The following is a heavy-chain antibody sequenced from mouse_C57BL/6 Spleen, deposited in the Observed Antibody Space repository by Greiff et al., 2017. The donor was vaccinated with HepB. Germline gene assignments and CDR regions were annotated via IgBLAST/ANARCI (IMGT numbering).Heavy chain of an antibody. CDR1: GFTFSDYG. D-gene: IGHD2-4*01. V-gene: IGHV5-17*01. CDR2: ISSGSSTI. CDR3: ANYDYDMGYAMDY. Sequence: EVKVVESGGGLVKPGGSLKLSCAASGFTFSDYGMHWVRQAPEKGLEWVAYISSGSSTIYYADTVKGRFTISRDNAKNTLFLQMASLRSEDTAMYYCANYDYDMGYAMDYWGQGTSVTVSS. J-gene: IGHJ4*01.